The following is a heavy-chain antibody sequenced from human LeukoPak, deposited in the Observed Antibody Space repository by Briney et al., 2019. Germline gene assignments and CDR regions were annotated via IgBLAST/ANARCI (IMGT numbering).Heavy chain of an antibody. D-gene: IGHD3-10*01. CDR1: GGSISSYY. CDR2: IHYSGST. CDR3: ARLTNYGSGNYYNDY. Sequence: PSETLSLTCTVSGGSISSYYWSWIRQPPGKGLEWIGYIHYSGSTSYNPSLRSRVTISVDTSKNQFSLKLSSVTAADTAVYYCARLTNYGSGNYYNDYWGQGTLVTVS. J-gene: IGHJ4*02. V-gene: IGHV4-59*13.